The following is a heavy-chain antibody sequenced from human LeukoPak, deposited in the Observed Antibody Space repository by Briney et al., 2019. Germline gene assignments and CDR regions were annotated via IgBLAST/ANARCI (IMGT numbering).Heavy chain of an antibody. J-gene: IGHJ4*02. CDR3: ARGTTNYYESSGYYFELDY. V-gene: IGHV1-8*01. CDR1: GYTFTSYD. D-gene: IGHD3-22*01. Sequence: ASVKVSCKASGYTFTSYDINWVRQATGQGLEWMGWMNPNSGNIGYAQKFQGRVTMTRNTSITTAYMELSSLRSEDTAVYYCARGTTNYYESSGYYFELDYWGQGTLVTVSS. CDR2: MNPNSGNI.